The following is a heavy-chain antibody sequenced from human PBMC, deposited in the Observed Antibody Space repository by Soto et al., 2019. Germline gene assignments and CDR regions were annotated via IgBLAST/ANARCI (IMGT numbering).Heavy chain of an antibody. CDR2: IYYSGST. CDR1: GGSISSGGYY. V-gene: IGHV4-31*03. J-gene: IGHJ4*02. CDR3: ASQADYCSSTSCYGGGFDY. D-gene: IGHD2-2*01. Sequence: QVQLQESGPGLVKPSQTLSLTCTVSGGSISSGGYYWSWIRQHPGKGLEWIGYIYYSGSTYYNPSRKSRGTRSVDTTKNQFSLKLSSVTAAATAVSYCASQADYCSSTSCYGGGFDYWGQGTLVTVSS.